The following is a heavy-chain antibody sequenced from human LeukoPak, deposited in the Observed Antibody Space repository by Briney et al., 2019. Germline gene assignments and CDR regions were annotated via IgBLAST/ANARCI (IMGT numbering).Heavy chain of an antibody. J-gene: IGHJ4*02. V-gene: IGHV4-4*07. CDR3: ARVVRGVIRTGAIDY. Sequence: PSETLSLTCTVSGGSISSYYWSWIRQPAGKGLEWIGRIYSSGSTNYNPSLKSRVTISVDTSKNQFSLKLSSVTAADTAVYYCARVVRGVIRTGAIDYWGQGTLVTVSS. D-gene: IGHD3-10*01. CDR2: IYSSGST. CDR1: GGSISSYY.